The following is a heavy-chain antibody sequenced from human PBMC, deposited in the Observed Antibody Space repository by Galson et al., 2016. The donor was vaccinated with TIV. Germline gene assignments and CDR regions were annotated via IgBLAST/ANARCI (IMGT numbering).Heavy chain of an antibody. J-gene: IGHJ4*02. Sequence: SVKVSCKASGYTFTSFDISWIRQAPGQGLEWMGWMSPSKGNTGYAQKFRGRITMTRHPSTTTVYMELSGLTSEDTAVYYCARGHYYDSSGYSFDFWGQGTLVTVSS. V-gene: IGHV1-8*01. D-gene: IGHD3-22*01. CDR3: ARGHYYDSSGYSFDF. CDR2: MSPSKGNT. CDR1: GYTFTSFD.